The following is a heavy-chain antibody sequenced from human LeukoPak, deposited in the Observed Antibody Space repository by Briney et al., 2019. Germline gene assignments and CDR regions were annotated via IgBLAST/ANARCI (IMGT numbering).Heavy chain of an antibody. CDR1: GYTFTGYY. V-gene: IGHV1-2*02. D-gene: IGHD5-18*01. J-gene: IGHJ4*02. CDR3: ARDGPRGYSYGFVWYYFDS. CDR2: INPNSGGT. Sequence: ASVKVSCKASGYTFTGYYMHWVRQAPGQGLEWMGWINPNSGGTNYAQKFQGRVTMTRDTSISTAYMELSRLRSDDTAVYYCARDGPRGYSYGFVWYYFDSWGQGTLVTVSS.